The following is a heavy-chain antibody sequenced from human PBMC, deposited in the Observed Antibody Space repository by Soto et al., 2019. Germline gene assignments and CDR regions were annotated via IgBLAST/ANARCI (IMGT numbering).Heavy chain of an antibody. J-gene: IGHJ4*02. V-gene: IGHV4-34*01. Sequence: SETLSLTCAVYGGSFSGYYWSWIRQPPGKGLEWIGEVNHRGSTNYNPSLKSRVTISVDTSKNQFSLKLSSVSAAVTVVYYCARGDILTGYNYWGQGTLVTVSS. CDR3: ARGDILTGYNY. D-gene: IGHD3-9*01. CDR2: VNHRGST. CDR1: GGSFSGYY.